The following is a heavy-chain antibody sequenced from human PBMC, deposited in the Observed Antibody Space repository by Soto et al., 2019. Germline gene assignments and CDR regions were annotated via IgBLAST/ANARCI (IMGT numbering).Heavy chain of an antibody. J-gene: IGHJ4*02. D-gene: IGHD2-15*01. CDR1: GYTFTDYY. Sequence: GGPVKVSCKASGYTFTDYYMHWVRQAPGQGFEWVGGINPESGNPKYVPKFQGRVTVTRDTSTSTAYMELNRLTSDDTAVYYCASEDCRNTNCLKGFDYWGQGTLVTVSS. CDR3: ASEDCRNTNCLKGFDY. V-gene: IGHV1-2*02. CDR2: INPESGNP.